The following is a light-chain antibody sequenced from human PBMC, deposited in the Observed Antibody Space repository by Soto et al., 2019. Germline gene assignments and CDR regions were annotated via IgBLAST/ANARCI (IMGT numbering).Light chain of an antibody. V-gene: IGLV2-11*01. Sequence: QSVLTQPRSVSGSPGQSVTISCTGTSSDVGGYNSVSWYQHHPGKAPKLMIYDVTKRPSGVPDRFSGSKSGNTASLTISGLQAEDEADYYCFSYAGSRVVFGGGPKLTVL. CDR2: DVT. CDR3: FSYAGSRVV. J-gene: IGLJ2*01. CDR1: SSDVGGYNS.